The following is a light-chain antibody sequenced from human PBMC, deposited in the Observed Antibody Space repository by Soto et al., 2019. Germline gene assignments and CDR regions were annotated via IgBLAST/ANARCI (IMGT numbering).Light chain of an antibody. CDR3: QQYDSWPYT. V-gene: IGKV3-15*01. J-gene: IGKJ3*01. Sequence: EIVLTQSPAILSASPGERATLSCRASQTVSDNLAWYQQIPGQAPRLLIYGASTRATGIPARFSGSGSGTEFTLTISSLQSEDIGIYYCQQYDSWPYTFGPGSKVHFK. CDR1: QTVSDN. CDR2: GAS.